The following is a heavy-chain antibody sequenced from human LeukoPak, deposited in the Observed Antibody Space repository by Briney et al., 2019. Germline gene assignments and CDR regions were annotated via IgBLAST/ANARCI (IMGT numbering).Heavy chain of an antibody. CDR1: GGSISSGGYY. CDR2: IYYSGST. Sequence: PSETLSLTCTVSGGSISSGGYYWSWIRQHPGKGLEWLGYIYYSGSTYSNPSLKGRVTISMDTSKNLFSLKLTSVTAADTAVYYCARDVPKKAPYGVDVWGPGTTVIVSS. V-gene: IGHV4-31*03. D-gene: IGHD2-2*01. CDR3: ARDVPKKAPYGVDV. J-gene: IGHJ6*02.